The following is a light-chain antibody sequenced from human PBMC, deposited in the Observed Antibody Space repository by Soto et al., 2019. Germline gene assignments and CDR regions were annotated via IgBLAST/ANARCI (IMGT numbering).Light chain of an antibody. CDR3: SSYTSSSTLYV. CDR2: EVS. CDR1: TGDVGGYNY. V-gene: IGLV2-14*01. J-gene: IGLJ1*01. Sequence: QSALTQPASVSGSPGQSITISCAGTTGDVGGYNYVSWYQQHPGKAPKLMIYEVSNRPSGVSNRFSGSKSGNTASLTISGLQAEDEADYYCSSYTSSSTLYVFGTGTKLTVL.